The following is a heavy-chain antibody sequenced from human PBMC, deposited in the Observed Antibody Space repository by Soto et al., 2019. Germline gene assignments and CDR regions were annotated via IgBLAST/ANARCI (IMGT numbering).Heavy chain of an antibody. J-gene: IGHJ4*02. D-gene: IGHD5-12*01. CDR3: ARARGNDWYSDY. Sequence: PGGSLRLSCTASGFTFSEYSMSWVRQAPGKGLEWVSSITHSGTYVCYADSVKGRFTISRDSASNSLFLQMTSLRAEDTAVYHCARARGNDWYSDYWGQGTLVTVSS. CDR2: ITHSGTYV. V-gene: IGHV3-21*01. CDR1: GFTFSEYS.